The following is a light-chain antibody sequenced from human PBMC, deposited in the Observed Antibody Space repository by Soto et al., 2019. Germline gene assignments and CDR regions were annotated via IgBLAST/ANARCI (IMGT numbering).Light chain of an antibody. CDR2: GAS. CDR1: ESVSNN. CDR3: QQYNKWPLT. Sequence: EIVLTQSPATLSVSQGERATLSCRASESVSNNLAWYQQKPGQAPRLLIFGASARATGIPARFSGSGSGTDFPLTISSLQSEDFAVYYCQQYNKWPLTFGGGTKVEIK. V-gene: IGKV3-15*01. J-gene: IGKJ4*01.